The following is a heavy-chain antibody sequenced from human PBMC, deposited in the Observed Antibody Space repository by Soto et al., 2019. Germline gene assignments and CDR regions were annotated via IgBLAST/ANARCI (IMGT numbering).Heavy chain of an antibody. V-gene: IGHV2-5*02. D-gene: IGHD6-19*01. CDR2: IYSADDK. CDR3: AHVEEIAVRVYFDY. J-gene: IGHJ4*02. CDR1: GFSVSGSGVG. Sequence: QITLKESGPTLVKPTQTLTLTCTFSGFSVSGSGVGVGWIRQPPGKALEWLALIYSADDKRYSPSLRRRLTITKDTSKNQVVITMTKMDPVDTATYYCAHVEEIAVRVYFDYWGQGTLVTVSS.